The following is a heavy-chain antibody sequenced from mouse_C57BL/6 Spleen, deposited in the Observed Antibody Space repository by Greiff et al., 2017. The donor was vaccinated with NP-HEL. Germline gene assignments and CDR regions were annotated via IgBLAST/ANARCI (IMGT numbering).Heavy chain of an antibody. CDR1: GYTFTSYW. J-gene: IGHJ1*03. V-gene: IGHV1-69*01. Sequence: QVQLQQPGAELVMPGASVKLSCKASGYTFTSYWMHWVKQRPGQGLEWIGEIDPSDSYTNYNQKFKGKSTLTVDKSSSTAYMQLRSLTSEDSAVYYCARGFITTVVVRYFDVWGTGTTVTVSS. CDR3: ARGFITTVVVRYFDV. CDR2: IDPSDSYT. D-gene: IGHD1-1*01.